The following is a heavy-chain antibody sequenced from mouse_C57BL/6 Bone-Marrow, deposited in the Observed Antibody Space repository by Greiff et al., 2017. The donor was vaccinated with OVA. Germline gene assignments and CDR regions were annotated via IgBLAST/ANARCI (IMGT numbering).Heavy chain of an antibody. J-gene: IGHJ2*01. CDR2: ISSGSSTM. CDR1: GFTFSDYG. V-gene: IGHV5-17*01. Sequence: EVMLVESGGGLVKPGGSLKLSCAASGFTFSDYGMHWVRQAPEKGLEWVAYISSGSSTMYYADTVKGRFTISRDNAKNTLFLQMTSLRSEDTAVYYCIRLYYYGSSAYWGQGTTLTVSS. CDR3: IRLYYYGSSAY. D-gene: IGHD1-1*01.